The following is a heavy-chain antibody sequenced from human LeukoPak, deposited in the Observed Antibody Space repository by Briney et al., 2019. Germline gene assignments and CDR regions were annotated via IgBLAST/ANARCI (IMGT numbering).Heavy chain of an antibody. V-gene: IGHV3-11*06. CDR2: ISDSGSPT. J-gene: IGHJ4*02. CDR3: ARVGSIAAAGTYDY. CDR1: GFTLSDYY. Sequence: GGSLRLSCAASGFTLSDYYMTWIRQAPGKGLEWISYISDSGSPTIYADSVKGRFTISRDNAKNSLYLQMDSLRAEDTAVHYCARVGSIAAAGTYDYWGQGTLVTVSS. D-gene: IGHD6-13*01.